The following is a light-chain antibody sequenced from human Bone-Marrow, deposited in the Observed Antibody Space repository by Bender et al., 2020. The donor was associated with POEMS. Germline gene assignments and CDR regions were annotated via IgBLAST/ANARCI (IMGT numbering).Light chain of an antibody. V-gene: IGLV3-25*03. J-gene: IGLJ3*02. CDR2: KET. CDR3: QSVDISGTWV. Sequence: SYELTQPTSVSVSPGQTARITCSGEILSKHYSYWYQQKPGQAPVMVIYKETERPSGIPDRFSGSRSGTTITLTISGAQAEDEADYYCQSVDISGTWVFGGGTKLTVL. CDR1: ILSKHY.